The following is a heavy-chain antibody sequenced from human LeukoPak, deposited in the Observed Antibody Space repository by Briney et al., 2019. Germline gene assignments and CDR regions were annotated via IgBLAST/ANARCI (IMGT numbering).Heavy chain of an antibody. D-gene: IGHD2-15*01. Sequence: GASVKVSCKASGYTFTGYYMHWVRQAPGQGLEWMGWTSTNTGNPTYAQGFTGRFVFSLDTSVSTAYLQISSLKAEDTAVYYCARKSVAATPRDIVYQYSYMDVWGKGTTVTVSS. J-gene: IGHJ6*03. V-gene: IGHV7-4-1*02. CDR2: TSTNTGNP. CDR1: GYTFTGYY. CDR3: ARKSVAATPRDIVYQYSYMDV.